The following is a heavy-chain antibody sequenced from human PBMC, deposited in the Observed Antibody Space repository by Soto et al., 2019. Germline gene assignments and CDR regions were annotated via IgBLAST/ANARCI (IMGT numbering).Heavy chain of an antibody. V-gene: IGHV3-33*01. Sequence: QVQLVESGGGVVQPGRSLRLSCAASGFTLTSYGIHWVRQAPGKGLEWVAVIWSHGYSQYYAESVKGRFIISRETSKNTVYLQLNSLKGEDTAVYYCARDDDTTSHYGIFNYWGQGTLVSVST. J-gene: IGHJ4*02. CDR1: GFTLTSYG. D-gene: IGHD3-22*01. CDR2: IWSHGYSQ. CDR3: ARDDDTTSHYGIFNY.